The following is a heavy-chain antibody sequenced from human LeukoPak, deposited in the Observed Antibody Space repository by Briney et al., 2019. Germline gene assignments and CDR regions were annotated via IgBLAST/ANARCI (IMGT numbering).Heavy chain of an antibody. J-gene: IGHJ3*02. CDR3: ARHIAAAGHDAFDI. Sequence: ASVKVSCKASGYTFTSYYMHWVRQAPGQGLEWMGWINPNSGGTNYAQKFQGRVTMTRDTSISTAYMELSRLRSDDTAVYYCARHIAAAGHDAFDIWGQGTMVTVSS. CDR2: INPNSGGT. D-gene: IGHD6-13*01. V-gene: IGHV1-2*02. CDR1: GYTFTSYY.